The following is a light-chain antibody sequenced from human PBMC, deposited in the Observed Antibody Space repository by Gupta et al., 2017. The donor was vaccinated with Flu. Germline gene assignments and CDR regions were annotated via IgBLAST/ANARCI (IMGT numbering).Light chain of an antibody. CDR3: HQYGSTRGYS. CDR1: QTINLSS. CDR2: AAS. J-gene: IGKJ2*03. V-gene: IGKV3-20*01. Sequence: SAPLSCRASQTINLSSLAWFQQKSGQAPRLLVYAASTRATGIPDRFSGRASGTDFTLTISRLEPEDFAVYYCHQYGSTRGYSFGQGTHLEIK.